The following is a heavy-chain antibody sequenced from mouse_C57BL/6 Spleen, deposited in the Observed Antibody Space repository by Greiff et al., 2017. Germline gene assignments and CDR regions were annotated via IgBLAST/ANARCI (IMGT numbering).Heavy chain of an antibody. J-gene: IGHJ3*01. CDR1: GYTFTSYW. Sequence: QVQLKQPGAELVKPGASVKLSCKASGYTFTSYWMHWVKQRPGRGLEWIGRIDPNSGGTKYNEKFKSKATLTVDKPSSTAYMQLRSLTSEDSAVYYCTTITVVDSWFAYWGQGTLVTVSA. D-gene: IGHD1-1*01. CDR3: TTITVVDSWFAY. CDR2: IDPNSGGT. V-gene: IGHV1-62-3*01.